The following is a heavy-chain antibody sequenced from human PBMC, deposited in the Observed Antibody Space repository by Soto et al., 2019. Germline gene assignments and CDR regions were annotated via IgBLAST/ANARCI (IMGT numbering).Heavy chain of an antibody. V-gene: IGHV4-34*01. CDR3: ARRPTVTPTYYYYYYMDV. CDR2: INHSGST. Sequence: SETLSLTCAFYGGSFSGYYWSWIRQPPGKGLEWIGEINHSGSTNYNPSLKSRVTISVDTSKNQFSLKLSSVTAADTAVYYCARRPTVTPTYYYYYYMDVWGKGTTVTVSS. J-gene: IGHJ6*03. D-gene: IGHD4-4*01. CDR1: GGSFSGYY.